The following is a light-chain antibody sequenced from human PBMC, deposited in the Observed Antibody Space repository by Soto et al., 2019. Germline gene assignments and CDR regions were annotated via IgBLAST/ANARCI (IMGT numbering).Light chain of an antibody. J-gene: IGLJ3*02. Sequence: QSVLTQSPSASGSPGQSVTITCTATSSDVGNYKYVSWYQQHPGKAPKLMIYEVSKRPSGVPDRFSGSKSGNTASLTVSGLQAEDEADYYCSSYAGSNNWVFGGGTKLTVL. CDR1: SSDVGNYKY. CDR2: EVS. CDR3: SSYAGSNNWV. V-gene: IGLV2-8*01.